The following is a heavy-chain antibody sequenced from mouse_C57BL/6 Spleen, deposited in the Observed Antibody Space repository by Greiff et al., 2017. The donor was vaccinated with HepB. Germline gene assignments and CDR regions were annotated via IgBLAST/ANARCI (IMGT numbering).Heavy chain of an antibody. V-gene: IGHV5-9*01. CDR1: GFTFSSYT. CDR3: ARHYYGSSDYFDY. J-gene: IGHJ2*01. Sequence: EVQVVESGGGLVKPGGSLKLSCAASGFTFSSYTMSWVRQTPEKRLEWVATSSGGGGNTYYPDSVKGRVTISRDNAKNTLYLQMSSLRSEDTALYYCARHYYGSSDYFDYWGQGTTLTVSS. D-gene: IGHD1-1*01. CDR2: SSGGGGNT.